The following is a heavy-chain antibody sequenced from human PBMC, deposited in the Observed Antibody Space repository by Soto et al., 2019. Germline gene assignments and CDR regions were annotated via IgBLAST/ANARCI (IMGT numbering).Heavy chain of an antibody. V-gene: IGHV3-30-3*01. CDR2: ISYDGSNK. CDR3: ERDYSNNYYYYGMDV. J-gene: IGHJ6*02. D-gene: IGHD4-4*01. CDR1: GFTFSSYA. Sequence: QVQLVESGGGVVQPGRSLRLSCAASGFTFSSYAMHWVRQAPGKGLEWVAVISYDGSNKYYADSVKGRFTISRDNSKNALYLQMNSLRAEDTAVYYCERDYSNNYYYYGMDVWGQGTTVTVSS.